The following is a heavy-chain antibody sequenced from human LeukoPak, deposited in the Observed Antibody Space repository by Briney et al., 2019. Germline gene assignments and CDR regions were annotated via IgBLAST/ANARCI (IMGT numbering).Heavy chain of an antibody. D-gene: IGHD6-19*01. CDR1: GYTFTSYD. V-gene: IGHV1-8*01. Sequence: GASVKVSCKASGYTFTSYDINWVRQATGQGLEWMGWMNPNSGNTGYAQKFQGRVTMTRNTSISTAYMELSSLRSEDTAVYYCAREVRYSSGWYGRTNDAFDIWGQGTMVTVSS. J-gene: IGHJ3*02. CDR3: AREVRYSSGWYGRTNDAFDI. CDR2: MNPNSGNT.